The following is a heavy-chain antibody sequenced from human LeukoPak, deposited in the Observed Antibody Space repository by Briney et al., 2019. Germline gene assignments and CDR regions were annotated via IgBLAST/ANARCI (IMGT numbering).Heavy chain of an antibody. V-gene: IGHV3-48*01. D-gene: IGHD6-13*01. CDR2: ISSSSSTI. CDR1: GFTFRSYS. CDR3: AGGYSSSWYYYYYYGMDV. J-gene: IGHJ6*02. Sequence: RTGVSLRLSCAASGFTFRSYSMSRVRQAPGKGLEWVSYISSSSSTIYYADSVKGRFTISRDNAKNSLYLQMNSLRAEDTAVYYCAGGYSSSWYYYYYYGMDVWGQGTTVTVSS.